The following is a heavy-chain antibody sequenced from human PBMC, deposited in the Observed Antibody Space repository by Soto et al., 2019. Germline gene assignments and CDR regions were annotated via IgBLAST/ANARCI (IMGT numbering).Heavy chain of an antibody. CDR3: ARERGYWAHYFDY. V-gene: IGHV3-30-3*01. CDR2: ISYDGSNK. D-gene: IGHD3-22*01. Sequence: QVQLVESGGGVVQPGRSLRLSCAASGFTFSSYAMHWVRQAPGKGLEWVAVISYDGSNKYYADSVKGRFTISRDNSKNTLYLQMNSLRAEDTAVYYCARERGYWAHYFDYWGQGTLVTVSS. CDR1: GFTFSSYA. J-gene: IGHJ4*02.